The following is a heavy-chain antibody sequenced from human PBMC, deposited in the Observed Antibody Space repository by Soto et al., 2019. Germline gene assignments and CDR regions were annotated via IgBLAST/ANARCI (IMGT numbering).Heavy chain of an antibody. Sequence: QVQLVQSGAEVKKPGASVKVSCKASGYTFNNYGISWVRQAPGQGLEGMGWIGPYNGNTDHAQNFQGRVTMTTDTATNTAYMELRSLRSDDTAVYYCARWYCSVGSCYTCWHFDLWGRGTLVTVSS. V-gene: IGHV1-18*01. CDR2: IGPYNGNT. CDR3: ARWYCSVGSCYTCWHFDL. J-gene: IGHJ2*01. CDR1: GYTFNNYG. D-gene: IGHD2-15*01.